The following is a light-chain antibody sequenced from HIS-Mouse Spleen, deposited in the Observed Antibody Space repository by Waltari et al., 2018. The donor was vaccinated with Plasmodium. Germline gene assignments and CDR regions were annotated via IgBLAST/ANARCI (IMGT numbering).Light chain of an antibody. CDR2: GAS. CDR3: QQYNNWSFT. V-gene: IGKV3-15*01. J-gene: IGKJ3*01. CDR1: QSVSSN. Sequence: EIVMTQSPATLSVSPGERATLSCRASQSVSSNLAWYQQKPGQPPGLLIYGASTRATGIPAMFSGSGSGTEFTLTISSLQSEDFAVYYCQQYNNWSFTFGPGTKVDIK.